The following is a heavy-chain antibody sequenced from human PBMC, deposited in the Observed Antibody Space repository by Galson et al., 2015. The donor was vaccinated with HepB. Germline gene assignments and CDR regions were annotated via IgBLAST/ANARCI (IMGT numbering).Heavy chain of an antibody. CDR3: ARDLPRTHRSPSSLNGY. D-gene: IGHD1/OR15-1a*01. V-gene: IGHV1-69*13. Sequence: SVKVSCKASGGTFSSYAISWVRQAPGQGLEWMGGIIPIFGIANYAQKFQGRVTITADESTSTAYMELSSLRSEDTAVYYCARDLPRTHRSPSSLNGYWGQGTLVTVSS. CDR1: GGTFSSYA. J-gene: IGHJ4*02. CDR2: IIPIFGIA.